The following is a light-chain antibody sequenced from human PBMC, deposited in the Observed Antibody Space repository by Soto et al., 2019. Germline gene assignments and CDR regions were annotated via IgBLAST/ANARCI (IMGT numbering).Light chain of an antibody. CDR3: SSYTDRSLYV. J-gene: IGLJ1*01. CDR1: SSDVGGFNC. V-gene: IGLV2-14*01. Sequence: QSALAQPASVSGSPGQSSTISCTGTSSDVGGFNCVSWYQQHPGKAPKLMIFEVTNRPSGVSNRFSGSKSGNTASLTISGLQAEDEADYYCSSYTDRSLYVFGTGTKVTVL. CDR2: EVT.